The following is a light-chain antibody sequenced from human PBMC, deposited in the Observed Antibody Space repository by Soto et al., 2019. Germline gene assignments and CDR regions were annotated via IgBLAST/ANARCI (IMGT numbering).Light chain of an antibody. CDR3: QQYGYSPIT. Sequence: FVLTQSPGTLSLSPGERATLSCRASQSVGSNYLAWYQQKPGQAPRLLIYGASSRATGIADRFSGSGSGTDFTLTISRLEPEDFALYYCQQYGYSPITFGQGTRLEMK. V-gene: IGKV3-20*01. CDR1: QSVGSNY. J-gene: IGKJ5*01. CDR2: GAS.